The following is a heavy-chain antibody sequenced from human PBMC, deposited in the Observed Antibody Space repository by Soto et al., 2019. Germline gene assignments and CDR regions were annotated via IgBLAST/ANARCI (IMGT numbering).Heavy chain of an antibody. J-gene: IGHJ4*02. CDR1: GFPFSSYG. CDR2: ISGSDGTT. Sequence: SVSLRLSCAASGFPFSSYGMNWVRQAPGKGLEWVSAISGSDGTTHYADSVKGRFTISRDNSKNTLYLQMNSLTAEDTAVYYCAKDERGVIADYFDCWGQGTLVTVSS. V-gene: IGHV3-23*01. D-gene: IGHD3-10*01. CDR3: AKDERGVIADYFDC.